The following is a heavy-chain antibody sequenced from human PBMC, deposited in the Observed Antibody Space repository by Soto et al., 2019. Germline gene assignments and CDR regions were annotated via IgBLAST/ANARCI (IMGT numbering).Heavy chain of an antibody. CDR3: ARERYSSGSYYYYFDY. CDR1: GGSVSSDNYY. V-gene: IGHV4-61*01. Sequence: SETLSLTCTVSGGSVSSDNYYWSWIRQPPGKGLEWIGYVFYSGSTYYNPSLKSRVTISVDTSKNQFSLKLSSVTAADTAAYYCARERYSSGSYYYYFDYWGQGTLVTVSS. D-gene: IGHD6-19*01. CDR2: VFYSGST. J-gene: IGHJ4*02.